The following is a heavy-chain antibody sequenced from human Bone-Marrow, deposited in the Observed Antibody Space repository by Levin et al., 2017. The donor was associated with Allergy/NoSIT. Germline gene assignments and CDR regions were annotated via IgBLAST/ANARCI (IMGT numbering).Heavy chain of an antibody. CDR2: ISGSGGST. D-gene: IGHD3-16*01. J-gene: IGHJ3*02. Sequence: PGGSLRLSCVASGFTFNTYDMRWVRQAPGKGLEWVSGISGSGGSTYYADAVMGRFTISRDNSKNTLFLQMNSLRDEDTAGYYCTKDRLCLVRDSFDIWGQGTMVSVSS. CDR1: GFTFNTYD. CDR3: TKDRLCLVRDSFDI. V-gene: IGHV3-23*01.